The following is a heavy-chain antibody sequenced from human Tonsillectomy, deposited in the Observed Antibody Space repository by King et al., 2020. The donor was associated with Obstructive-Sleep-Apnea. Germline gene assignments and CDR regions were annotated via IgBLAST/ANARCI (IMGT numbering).Heavy chain of an antibody. V-gene: IGHV7-4-1*02. CDR2: INTNTGNP. D-gene: IGHD6-19*01. J-gene: IGHJ4*02. CDR3: ATYSSGWIDY. Sequence: VQLVESGSELKKPGASVKVSCKASGYTFTRYAMNWVRHAPGQGLECMGWINTNTGNPTYAQGFTGRFVFSLETSVSTAYLQISSLKAEDTAVYYCATYSSGWIDYWGQGTLVTVSS. CDR1: GYTFTRYA.